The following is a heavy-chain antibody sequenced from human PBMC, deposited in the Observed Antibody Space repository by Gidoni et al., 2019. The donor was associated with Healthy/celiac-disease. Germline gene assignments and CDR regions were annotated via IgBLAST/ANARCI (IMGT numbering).Heavy chain of an antibody. D-gene: IGHD2-15*01. CDR2: IIPIFGTA. CDR3: AGGGDCSGGSCYSGVYFQH. CDR1: GGTFSSYA. Sequence: QVQLVQSGAEVKKPGSSVKVSCKASGGTFSSYAISWVRQAPGQGLEWMGGIIPIFGTANYAQKFQGRVTITADESTSTAYMELSSLRSEDTAVYYCAGGGDCSGGSCYSGVYFQHWGQGTLVTVSS. V-gene: IGHV1-69*01. J-gene: IGHJ1*01.